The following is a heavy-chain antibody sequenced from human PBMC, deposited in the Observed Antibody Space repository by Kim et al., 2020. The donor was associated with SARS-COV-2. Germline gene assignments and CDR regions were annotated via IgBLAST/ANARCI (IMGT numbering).Heavy chain of an antibody. CDR3: ARDFPPGGSGSYPLFGY. Sequence: ASVKVSCKASGYTFTSYGISWVRQAPGQGLEWMGWISAYNGNTNYAQKLQGRVTMTTDTSTSTAYMELRGLRSDDTAVDYCARDFPPGGSGSYPLFGYWGQGTLVTVSS. D-gene: IGHD3-10*01. CDR1: GYTFTSYG. J-gene: IGHJ4*02. CDR2: ISAYNGNT. V-gene: IGHV1-18*01.